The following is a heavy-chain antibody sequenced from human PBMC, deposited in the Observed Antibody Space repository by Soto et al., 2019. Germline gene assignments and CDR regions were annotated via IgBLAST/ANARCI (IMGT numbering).Heavy chain of an antibody. CDR2: ISGSTSYS. J-gene: IGHJ4*02. D-gene: IGHD2-15*01. V-gene: IGHV3-11*06. Sequence: GGSLRLSCAASGFTFSDYYMSWIRQAPGKGLEWVSYISGSTSYSNYADSVKGRFTISRDNAKNSLFLQMNSLRAEDTAIYYCARDSHSGPHYFDYWGQGTLVTVSS. CDR3: ARDSHSGPHYFDY. CDR1: GFTFSDYY.